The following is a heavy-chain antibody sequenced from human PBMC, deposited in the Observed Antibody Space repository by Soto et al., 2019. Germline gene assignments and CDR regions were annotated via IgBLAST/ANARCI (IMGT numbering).Heavy chain of an antibody. CDR2: IYYSGST. CDR3: ARPLWFGDPDAFDI. D-gene: IGHD3-10*01. V-gene: IGHV4-39*01. J-gene: IGHJ3*02. CDR1: GGSISSSSYY. Sequence: SETLSLTCTVSGGSISSSSYYWGWIRQPPGKGLEWIGSIYYSGSTYYNPSLKSRVTISVDTSKNQFSLKLSSVTAADTAVYYCARPLWFGDPDAFDIWGQGTMVTVSS.